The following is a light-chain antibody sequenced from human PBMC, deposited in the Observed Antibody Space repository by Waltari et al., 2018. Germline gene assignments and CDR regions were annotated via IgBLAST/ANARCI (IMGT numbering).Light chain of an antibody. Sequence: SYVLTQPPSVSVAPGETARIPCGGSNIGSKSVPWYQQRPGQAPVLVIHNDSDRPSGIPERFTGSNSGNTATLTISRVEAGDEADDYCQVWDSSSDHKVFGSGAKVTVL. V-gene: IGLV3-21*04. CDR2: NDS. J-gene: IGLJ6*01. CDR3: QVWDSSSDHKV. CDR1: NIGSKS.